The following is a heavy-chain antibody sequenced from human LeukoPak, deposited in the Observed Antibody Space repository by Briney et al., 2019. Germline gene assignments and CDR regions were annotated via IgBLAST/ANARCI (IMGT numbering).Heavy chain of an antibody. CDR3: ARANYGDYWGWFDP. D-gene: IGHD4-17*01. CDR1: GYTFTAYY. CDR2: INPNSGGT. J-gene: IGHJ5*02. V-gene: IGHV1-2*02. Sequence: GASVKVSCKASGYTFTAYYILWVRQAPGQGLEWMGWINPNSGGTDYSQKFQGRVTMTRDTSIITAYMELSSLRSDDTAVYYCARANYGDYWGWFDPWGQGTLVIVSS.